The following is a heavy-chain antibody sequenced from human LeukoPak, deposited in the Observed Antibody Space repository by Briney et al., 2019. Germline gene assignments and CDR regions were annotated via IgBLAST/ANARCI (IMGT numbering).Heavy chain of an antibody. V-gene: IGHV4-59*01. CDR1: GGSISSYY. Sequence: SETLSLTCTVSGGSISSYYWSWIRQPPGKGLEWIGYIYYSGSTNYNPSLKSRVTISVDTSKNQFSLKLSSVTAADTAVYYCARVRSRLMGLDFDYWGQGTLVTVSS. CDR2: IYYSGST. D-gene: IGHD4-17*01. CDR3: ARVRSRLMGLDFDY. J-gene: IGHJ4*02.